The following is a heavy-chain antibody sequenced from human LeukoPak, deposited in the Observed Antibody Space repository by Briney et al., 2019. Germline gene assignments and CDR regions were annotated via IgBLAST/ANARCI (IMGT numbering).Heavy chain of an antibody. D-gene: IGHD2-2*01. Sequence: KPSETLSLTCAVYGGSFSGYYWSWIRQPPGKGLEWIGEINHSGSTNYNPSLKSRVTISVDTSKNQFSLKLSSVTAADTAVYHCARGPIVVVPAASGMDVWGQGTTVTVSS. J-gene: IGHJ6*02. CDR3: ARGPIVVVPAASGMDV. CDR2: INHSGST. V-gene: IGHV4-34*01. CDR1: GGSFSGYY.